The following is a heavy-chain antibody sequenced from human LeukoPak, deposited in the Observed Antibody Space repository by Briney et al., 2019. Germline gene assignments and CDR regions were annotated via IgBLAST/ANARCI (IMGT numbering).Heavy chain of an antibody. Sequence: GGSLRLSCAASGFTFNSYTMNWVRQAPGKGLEWVSSISTSSSYIYYADSVKGRFTISRDNAKNSLFLQMNSLKAEDTAVYYCARDPYSGNYGTYYYYMDVWGKGTTVTISS. V-gene: IGHV3-21*01. J-gene: IGHJ6*03. CDR3: ARDPYSGNYGTYYYYMDV. CDR1: GFTFNSYT. CDR2: ISTSSSYI. D-gene: IGHD1-26*01.